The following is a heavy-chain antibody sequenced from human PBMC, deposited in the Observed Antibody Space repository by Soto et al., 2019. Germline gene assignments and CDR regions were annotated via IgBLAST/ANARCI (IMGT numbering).Heavy chain of an antibody. CDR1: GGSMSRYY. V-gene: IGHV4-59*01. Sequence: SETLSLTCTVSGGSMSRYYWSWIRQPPGKGLEWIGYIYYSGSTDYRPSLKSRVTISVDTSKNQFSLKLRSVTAADTAVYYCARVLYGSGFGPGDVWGQGTTFTVSS. CDR3: ARVLYGSGFGPGDV. J-gene: IGHJ6*02. CDR2: IYYSGST. D-gene: IGHD3-3*01.